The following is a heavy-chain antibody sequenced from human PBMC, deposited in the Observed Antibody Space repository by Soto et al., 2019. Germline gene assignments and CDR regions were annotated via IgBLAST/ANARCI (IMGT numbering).Heavy chain of an antibody. CDR1: GSPFSTYG. CDR3: AKDITFDSSAYNY. J-gene: IGHJ4*02. V-gene: IGHV3-23*01. Sequence: EVQLLESGGGLLQPGGSLRLSCTAPGSPFSTYGMSWVRQAPGKGLEWVSSLSGDGTTTYYIDSVKGRFTISRDNSRNTLSLQMNSLRTEDTAVYYCAKDITFDSSAYNYWGQGILVTVSS. CDR2: LSGDGTTT. D-gene: IGHD3-22*01.